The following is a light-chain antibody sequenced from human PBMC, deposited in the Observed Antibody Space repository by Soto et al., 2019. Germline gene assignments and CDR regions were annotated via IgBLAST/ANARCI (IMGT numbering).Light chain of an antibody. CDR2: GNS. J-gene: IGLJ2*01. CDR3: QAYDSRLSGVV. Sequence: QSVLTQPPSVSGAPGQRVTISCTGSRSNIGAGYDVQWYQQLPGTAPKLVIYGNSNRPSGVPDRFSGSKSGTSASLAITGLQAEDEADYYCQAYDSRLSGVVFGGGTKLTVL. CDR1: RSNIGAGYD. V-gene: IGLV1-40*01.